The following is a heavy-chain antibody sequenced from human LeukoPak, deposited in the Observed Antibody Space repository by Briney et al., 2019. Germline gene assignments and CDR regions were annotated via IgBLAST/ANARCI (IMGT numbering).Heavy chain of an antibody. CDR3: ARDHGQWELGD. V-gene: IGHV3-30*03. D-gene: IGHD1-26*01. J-gene: IGHJ4*02. CDR1: GFTFSSFS. CDR2: ISYDGSNN. Sequence: GGSLRLSCAASGFTFSSFSMNWVRQAPGKGLEWVAVISYDGSNNDYADAVKGRFTISRDDSKNTLYLQMNSLRAEDTAMYYCARDHGQWELGDWGQGTLVSVSS.